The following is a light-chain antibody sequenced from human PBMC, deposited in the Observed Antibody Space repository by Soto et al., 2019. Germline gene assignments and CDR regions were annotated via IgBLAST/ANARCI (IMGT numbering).Light chain of an antibody. V-gene: IGKV1-12*01. CDR1: RDIGDR. Sequence: DIQVTPSPSSLSASVGDRVTITCRASRDIGDRLAWFRHKPGKAPQLLIQTASTLVRETPSRFSGSGSGTDFLLTINNLQPEDFATYYCLQASTFPRTFGQGTKVDIK. CDR2: TAS. CDR3: LQASTFPRT. J-gene: IGKJ1*01.